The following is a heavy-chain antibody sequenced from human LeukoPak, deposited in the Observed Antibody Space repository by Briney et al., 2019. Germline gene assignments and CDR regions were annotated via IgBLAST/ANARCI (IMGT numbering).Heavy chain of an antibody. J-gene: IGHJ5*02. CDR1: GFTFSSYD. D-gene: IGHD2-15*01. CDR2: IGTAGDT. Sequence: GGSLRLSCAASGFTFSSYDMHWVRQATGKGLEWVSAIGTAGDTYCPGSVKGRFTISRENAKNSLYLQMNSLRAGDTAVYYCARGAYCSGGSCYVGYNWFDPWGQGTLVTVSS. V-gene: IGHV3-13*01. CDR3: ARGAYCSGGSCYVGYNWFDP.